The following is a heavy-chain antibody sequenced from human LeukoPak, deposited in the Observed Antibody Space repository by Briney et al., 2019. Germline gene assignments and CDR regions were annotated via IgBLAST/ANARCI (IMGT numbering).Heavy chain of an antibody. CDR3: ARGPSSWPRYYFDY. J-gene: IGHJ4*02. D-gene: IGHD6-13*01. CDR1: GGSISSGGYY. V-gene: IGHV4-31*03. CDR2: IYYSGST. Sequence: PSETLSLTCTVSGGSISSGGYYWSWIRQHPGEGLEWIGYIYYSGSTYYNPSLKSRVTISVDTSKNQFSLKLSSVTAADTAVYYCARGPSSWPRYYFDYWGQGTLVTVSS.